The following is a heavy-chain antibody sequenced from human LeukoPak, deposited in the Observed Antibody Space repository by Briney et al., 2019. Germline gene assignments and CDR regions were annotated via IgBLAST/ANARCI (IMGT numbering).Heavy chain of an antibody. CDR2: IKQDGSEK. Sequence: GGSLRLSCAASGFTFNDYWMSWVRQAPGKGLEWVANIKQDGSEKYYVDSVRGRLTISRDNAENSLFLQMNHLRVEDTAVYYCTSDFGRSSYYFDFWGQGTLVTVSS. CDR1: GFTFNDYW. V-gene: IGHV3-7*01. J-gene: IGHJ4*02. CDR3: TSDFGRSSYYFDF. D-gene: IGHD3-3*01.